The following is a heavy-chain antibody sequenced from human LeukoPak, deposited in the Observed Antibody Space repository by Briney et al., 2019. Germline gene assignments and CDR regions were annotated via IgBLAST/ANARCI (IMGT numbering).Heavy chain of an antibody. D-gene: IGHD5-12*01. CDR2: ISSDGNNK. J-gene: IGHJ3*02. V-gene: IGHV3-30*03. CDR1: GFTFSSYG. Sequence: PGGSLRLSCAASGFTFSSYGMHWVRQAPGKGLEWVAVISSDGNNKNYADSVKGRFTISRDNSKNTLYLQMNSLRAEDTAVYYCARDRSDDYGAFDIWGQGTMVTVSS. CDR3: ARDRSDDYGAFDI.